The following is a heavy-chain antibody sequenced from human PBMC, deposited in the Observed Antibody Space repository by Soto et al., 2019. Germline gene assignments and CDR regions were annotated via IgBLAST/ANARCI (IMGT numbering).Heavy chain of an antibody. V-gene: IGHV1-69*06. Sequence: QVQLVQSGAEVKKPGSSVKVSCKASGGTFSSYAISWVRQAPGQGLEWMGGIIPIFGTANYAQKFQGRVTITADKSTSTAYMELSSLRSEDTAVYYCAGGEGVYSVTPKNGMDVWGQGTTVTVSS. CDR3: AGGEGVYSVTPKNGMDV. CDR1: GGTFSSYA. CDR2: IIPIFGTA. J-gene: IGHJ6*02. D-gene: IGHD4-17*01.